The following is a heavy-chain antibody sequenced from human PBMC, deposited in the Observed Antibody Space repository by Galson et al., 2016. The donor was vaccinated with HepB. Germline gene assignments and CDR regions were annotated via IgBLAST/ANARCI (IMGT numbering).Heavy chain of an antibody. J-gene: IGHJ4*02. Sequence: SVKVSCKASGYTFSKHYMHWVRQTPGQGLEWLGVVNPSGAFTTYAQKFLGRVTMTTDTSTNTVYMEMSSLRSGDTAVYYCARGSVVIAATLIDYWGQGSLVTVSS. CDR3: ARGSVVIAATLIDY. V-gene: IGHV1-46*01. CDR1: GYTFSKHY. CDR2: VNPSGAFT. D-gene: IGHD2-21*01.